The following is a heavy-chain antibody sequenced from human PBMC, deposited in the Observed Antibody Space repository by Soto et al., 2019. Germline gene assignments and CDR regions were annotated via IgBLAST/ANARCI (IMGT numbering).Heavy chain of an antibody. Sequence: GASVKVSCKASGGTFSSYAISWVRQAPGQGLEWMGGIIPIFGTANYAQKFQGRVTITADESTSTAYMELSSLRSEDTAVYYCARGARSIAAAGPPGNWFDPWGQGTLVTVSS. J-gene: IGHJ5*02. D-gene: IGHD6-13*01. CDR2: IIPIFGTA. CDR1: GGTFSSYA. V-gene: IGHV1-69*13. CDR3: ARGARSIAAAGPPGNWFDP.